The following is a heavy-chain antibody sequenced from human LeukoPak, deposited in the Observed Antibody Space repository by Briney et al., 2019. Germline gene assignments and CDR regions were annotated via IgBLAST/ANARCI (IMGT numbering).Heavy chain of an antibody. CDR3: ARDLDYGGSRGFDY. D-gene: IGHD4-23*01. CDR2: INWNGGST. Sequence: PGGSLRLSCAASGFTFSSYAMSWVRQAPGKGLEWVSGINWNGGSTGYADSVKGRFTISRDNAKNSLYLQMNSLRAEDTALYYCARDLDYGGSRGFDYWGQGTLVTVSS. CDR1: GFTFSSYA. J-gene: IGHJ4*02. V-gene: IGHV3-20*04.